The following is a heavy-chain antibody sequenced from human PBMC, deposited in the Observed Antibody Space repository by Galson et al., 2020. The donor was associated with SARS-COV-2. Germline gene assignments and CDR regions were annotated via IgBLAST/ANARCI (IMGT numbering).Heavy chain of an antibody. J-gene: IGHJ1*01. D-gene: IGHD6-19*01. Sequence: GGSLRLSCAASGFTSSDYVMSWIRQAPGKGLEWVSSISSGGAGTYDADSMKGRFTISRDNSKDTLYLQMNSLRAGDTAIYYCARSPGEACLVVWGQGTRVTVSP. V-gene: IGHV3-23*01. CDR1: GFTSSDYV. CDR3: ARSPGEACLVV. CDR2: ISSGGAGT.